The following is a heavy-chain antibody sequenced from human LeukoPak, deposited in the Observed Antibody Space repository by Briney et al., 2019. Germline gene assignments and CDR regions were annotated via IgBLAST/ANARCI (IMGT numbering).Heavy chain of an antibody. V-gene: IGHV3-23*01. J-gene: IGHJ6*03. CDR3: AKAWGIGYYMHV. CDR1: GFIFSTYA. Sequence: GGSLRLSCAASGFIFSTYAMSWVRQAPGEGLEWVSGISDSGDSTYYSDSVKGRFTISRDNSKNTLFLQMNSLRVEDTAIYYCAKAWGIGYYMHVWGKGTTVTVSS. D-gene: IGHD7-27*01. CDR2: ISDSGDST.